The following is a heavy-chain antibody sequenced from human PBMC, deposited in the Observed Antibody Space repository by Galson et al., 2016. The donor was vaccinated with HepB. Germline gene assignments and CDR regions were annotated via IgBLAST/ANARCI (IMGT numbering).Heavy chain of an antibody. CDR2: IFSDDSDT. CDR1: GYSFTHYW. D-gene: IGHD2-21*01. J-gene: IGHJ3*01. Sequence: SGAEVKKPGESLKISRKASGYSFTHYWIGWVRQMPGKGLEWMGVIFSDDSDTRYSPSFQGQATISVDKSINTAYLQWSSLQASDTAMYYCARRCGGDCYGSAFDVWGQGTMVIVSS. CDR3: ARRCGGDCYGSAFDV. V-gene: IGHV5-51*01.